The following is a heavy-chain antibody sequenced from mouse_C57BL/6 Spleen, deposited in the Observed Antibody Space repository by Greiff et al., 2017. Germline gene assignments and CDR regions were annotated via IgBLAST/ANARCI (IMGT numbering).Heavy chain of an antibody. D-gene: IGHD1-1*01. Sequence: QVQLKQSGAELARPGASVKLSCKASGYTFTSYGISWVKQRTGQGLEWIGEIYPRSGNTYYNEKFKGKATLTADKSSSTAYMELRSLTSEDSAVYFCARGIGDYGSSSYYFDYWGQGTTLTVSS. CDR1: GYTFTSYG. V-gene: IGHV1-81*01. J-gene: IGHJ2*01. CDR3: ARGIGDYGSSSYYFDY. CDR2: IYPRSGNT.